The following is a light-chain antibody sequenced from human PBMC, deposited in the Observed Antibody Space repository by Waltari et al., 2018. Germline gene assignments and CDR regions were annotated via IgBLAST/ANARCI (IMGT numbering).Light chain of an antibody. CDR3: AAWDDSLSAWV. V-gene: IGLV1-47*01. Sequence: QSVLTQPPSASGTPGQRVTISSSGSSSNIGSNYVSWYQQLPGTAPKLLISRNNQRPSGVPDRFSGSKSGTSASLAISGLRSEDEADYFCAAWDDSLSAWVFGGGTKLTVL. CDR2: RNN. J-gene: IGLJ3*02. CDR1: SSNIGSNY.